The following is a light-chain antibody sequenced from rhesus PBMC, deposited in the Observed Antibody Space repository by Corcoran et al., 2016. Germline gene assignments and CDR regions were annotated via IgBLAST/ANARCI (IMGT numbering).Light chain of an antibody. CDR1: QNIYTW. CDR2: RAS. CDR3: QQHSVSPLI. V-gene: IGKV1-22*01. Sequence: DIQMTQSPSSLSASVGDTVTITCRASQNIYTWLAWYQQQPGKAPKRLIYRASSLKSGVPYRFSGSGSGTDCTLTISSLQSEDFASYYCQQHSVSPLIFGGGTKVELK. J-gene: IGKJ4*01.